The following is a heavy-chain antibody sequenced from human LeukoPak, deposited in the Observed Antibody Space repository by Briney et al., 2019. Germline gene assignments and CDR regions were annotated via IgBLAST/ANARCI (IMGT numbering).Heavy chain of an antibody. D-gene: IGHD6-19*01. CDR2: IWYDGSDK. J-gene: IGHJ4*02. CDR3: TILAVASDFDY. Sequence: PGGSLRLSCAVSGFAFSSYGMHWVRQAPGKGLEWAAIIWYDGSDKYYGDSVKGRFTISRDNSKNTLYLQMNSLRAEDTAVYYCTILAVASDFDYWGQGTLVTVSS. V-gene: IGHV3-33*01. CDR1: GFAFSSYG.